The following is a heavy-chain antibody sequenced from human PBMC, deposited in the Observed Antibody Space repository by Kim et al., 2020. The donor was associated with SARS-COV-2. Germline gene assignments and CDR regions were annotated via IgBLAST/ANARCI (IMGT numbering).Heavy chain of an antibody. V-gene: IGHV4-34*01. Sequence: SETLSLTCAVYGGSFSGYYWSWIRQPPGKGLEWIGEINHSGSTNYNPSLKSRVTISVDTSKNQFSLKLSSVTAADTAVYYCARGGYDYVWGSYRYTKPLDYWGQGTLVTVSS. D-gene: IGHD3-16*02. CDR3: ARGGYDYVWGSYRYTKPLDY. CDR2: INHSGST. J-gene: IGHJ4*02. CDR1: GGSFSGYY.